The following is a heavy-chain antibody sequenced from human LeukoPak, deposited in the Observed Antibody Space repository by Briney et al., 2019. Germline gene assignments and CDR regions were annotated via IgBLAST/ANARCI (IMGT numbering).Heavy chain of an antibody. D-gene: IGHD6-19*01. V-gene: IGHV1-69*05. J-gene: IGHJ5*02. CDR2: IIPIFGTA. CDR1: GGTFSSYA. Sequence: SVKVSCKASGGTFSSYAISWVRQAPGQGLEWMGSIIPIFGTANYAQKFQGRVTITTDESTSTAYMELSSLRSEDTAVYYCARGDVAAVSWFDPWGQGTLVTASS. CDR3: ARGDVAAVSWFDP.